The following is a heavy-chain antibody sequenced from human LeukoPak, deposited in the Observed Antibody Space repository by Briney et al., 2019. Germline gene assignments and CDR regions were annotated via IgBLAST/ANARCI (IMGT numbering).Heavy chain of an antibody. J-gene: IGHJ4*02. CDR2: IYHSGST. CDR1: GGSISSSSYY. D-gene: IGHD6-13*01. V-gene: IGHV4-39*07. CDR3: ARASSSWSHFDY. Sequence: KSSETLSLTCTVSGGSISSSSYYWGWIRQPPGKGLEWIGSIYHSGSTYYNPSLKSRVTMSVDTSKNQFSLKLSSVTAADTAVYYCARASSSWSHFDYWGQGTLVTVSS.